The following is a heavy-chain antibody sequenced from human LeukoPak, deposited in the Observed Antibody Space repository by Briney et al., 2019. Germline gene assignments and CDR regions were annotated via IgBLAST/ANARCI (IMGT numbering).Heavy chain of an antibody. CDR2: IKQGGSEK. CDR1: GFTFSTHW. CDR3: ARVRNYYDSESYHYYFDC. J-gene: IGHJ4*02. D-gene: IGHD3-10*01. Sequence: GVPLSLSCTASGFTFSTHWMSWVRQAPGKGLEWVANIKQGGSEKYYVDSVKGRFTISRDNAKNSLYLQMNSLRVEDTTVYYCARVRNYYDSESYHYYFDCWGQGTLVSVSS. V-gene: IGHV3-7*04.